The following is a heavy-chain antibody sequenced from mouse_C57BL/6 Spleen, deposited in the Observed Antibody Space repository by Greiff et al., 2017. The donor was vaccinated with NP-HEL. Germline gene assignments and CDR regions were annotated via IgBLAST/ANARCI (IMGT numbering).Heavy chain of an antibody. Sequence: QVQLQQPGAELVKPGASVKLSCKASGYTFTSYWMHWVKQRPGQGLEWIGMIHPNSGSTNYNEKFKSKATLTVDKSSSIAYMQLSSLTSEDSAVYYCSPVVAYYFDYWGKGTTLTVSS. CDR3: SPVVAYYFDY. CDR1: GYTFTSYW. V-gene: IGHV1-64*01. J-gene: IGHJ2*01. D-gene: IGHD1-1*01. CDR2: IHPNSGST.